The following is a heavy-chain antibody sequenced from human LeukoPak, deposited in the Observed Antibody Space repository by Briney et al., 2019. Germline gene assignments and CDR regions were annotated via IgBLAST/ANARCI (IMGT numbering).Heavy chain of an antibody. CDR3: AKGRVVARTKSLMYHWLDP. Sequence: GASVKVSCKTSGYTFTGYYLHWVRQAPGQGLGWMGWINPNSGGTKYAQTFQGRVIMTRDTSINTVYVGLSRLSSDDTAVYYCAKGRVVARTKSLMYHWLDPWGQGTLVTVSS. V-gene: IGHV1-2*02. CDR2: INPNSGGT. D-gene: IGHD6-19*01. J-gene: IGHJ5*02. CDR1: GYTFTGYY.